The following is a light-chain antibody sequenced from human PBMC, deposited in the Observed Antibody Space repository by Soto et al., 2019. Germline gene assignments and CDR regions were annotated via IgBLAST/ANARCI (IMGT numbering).Light chain of an antibody. CDR1: SSNIGNNY. Sequence: QSVLTQPPSVSAAPGEKVTISCSGSSSNIGNNYVSWYQQLPGTAPKLLIYENNKRPSGTPDRFSGSKSGTSATLGITGLQTGDEADYYCGTWDGSLSAVVFGGGTKVTVL. V-gene: IGLV1-51*02. CDR2: ENN. CDR3: GTWDGSLSAVV. J-gene: IGLJ2*01.